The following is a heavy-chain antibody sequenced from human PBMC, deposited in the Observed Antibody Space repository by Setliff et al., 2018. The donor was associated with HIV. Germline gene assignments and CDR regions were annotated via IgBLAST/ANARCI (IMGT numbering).Heavy chain of an antibody. CDR1: GDSITSGTYY. CDR2: TYSSGST. CDR3: ATYAGNGGGKGY. Sequence: SETLSLTCTVSGDSITSGTYYWSWIRQPAGMRLEWIGQTYSSGSTKCNPSLKSRVTISVDTSKNQFSLTLSSVTAADTAMYYCATYAGNGGGKGYWGQGTLVTVSS. V-gene: IGHV4-61*09. J-gene: IGHJ4*02. D-gene: IGHD2-21*01.